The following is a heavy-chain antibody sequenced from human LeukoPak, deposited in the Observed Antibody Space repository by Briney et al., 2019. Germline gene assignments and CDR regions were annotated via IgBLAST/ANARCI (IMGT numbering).Heavy chain of an antibody. CDR1: GYSFSTYW. D-gene: IGHD3-22*01. CDR3: ARPHYDSSGYEFDY. Sequence: GESLKISCKGSGYSFSTYWIGWVRQMPGKGLEWMGIIYPGDSDTRYSPSFQGQVTISADKSISTAYLQWSSPKASDTAMYYCARPHYDSSGYEFDYWGQGTLVTVSS. J-gene: IGHJ4*02. V-gene: IGHV5-51*01. CDR2: IYPGDSDT.